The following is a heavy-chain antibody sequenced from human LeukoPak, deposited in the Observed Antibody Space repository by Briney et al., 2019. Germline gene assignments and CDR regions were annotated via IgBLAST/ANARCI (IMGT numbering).Heavy chain of an antibody. V-gene: IGHV3-9*01. D-gene: IGHD3-16*01. CDR3: AKGGDDYPYYMDV. CDR2: ISWNSDSI. CDR1: GFTFSNYW. J-gene: IGHJ6*03. Sequence: GGSLRLSCAASGFTFSNYWMHWVRQAPGKGLEWVSGISWNSDSIGYADSVKGRFTISRDNAKNSLYLQMNSLRAEDTALYYCAKGGDDYPYYMDVWGKGTTVTISS.